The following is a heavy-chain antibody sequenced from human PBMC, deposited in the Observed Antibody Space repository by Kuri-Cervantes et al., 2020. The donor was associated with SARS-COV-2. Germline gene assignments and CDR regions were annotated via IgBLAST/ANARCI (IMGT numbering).Heavy chain of an antibody. V-gene: IGHV1-69*13. Sequence: SVKVSCKASGGTFSSYAMSWVRQAPGQGLEWMGGIIPIFGAANYAQKFQGRVTITADESTSTAYMELSSLRSEDTAVYYCARRLRRGYFDLWGRGTLVTVSS. CDR3: ARRLRRGYFDL. D-gene: IGHD4-17*01. CDR1: GGTFSSYA. CDR2: IIPIFGAA. J-gene: IGHJ2*01.